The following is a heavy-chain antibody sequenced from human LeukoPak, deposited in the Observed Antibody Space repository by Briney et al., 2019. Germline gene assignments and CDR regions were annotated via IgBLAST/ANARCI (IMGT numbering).Heavy chain of an antibody. CDR2: ISGSGGST. V-gene: IGHV3-23*01. Sequence: GGSLRLSCEASGFTFSTYGMSWVRQAPGKGLEWVSAISGSGGSTYYADSVKGRVTISRDNSKNTLYLQVNSLRVEDTAVYYCAKDGGGTIFGMVIILHYMDVWGKGTTVTVSS. CDR3: AKDGGGTIFGMVIILHYMDV. J-gene: IGHJ6*03. D-gene: IGHD3-3*01. CDR1: GFTFSTYG.